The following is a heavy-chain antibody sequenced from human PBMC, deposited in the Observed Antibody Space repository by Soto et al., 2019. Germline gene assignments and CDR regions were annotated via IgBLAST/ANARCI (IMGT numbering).Heavy chain of an antibody. CDR3: ASSRYCGGDFYSY. Sequence: QVQLVQSGAEVQKPGSSVKVSCKASGATFSSYAISWVRQAPGQGLEWMGGIIPIFGTANYAQKFQGRVTITADESTSTAYMELSSLRSEDTAVYYCASSRYCGGDFYSYWGQGTLVTVSS. J-gene: IGHJ4*02. D-gene: IGHD2-21*02. CDR1: GATFSSYA. CDR2: IIPIFGTA. V-gene: IGHV1-69*01.